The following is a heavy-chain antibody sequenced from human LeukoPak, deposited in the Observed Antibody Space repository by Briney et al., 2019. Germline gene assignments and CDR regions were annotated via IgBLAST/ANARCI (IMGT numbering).Heavy chain of an antibody. V-gene: IGHV7-4-1*02. Sequence: GASVKVSCKASGGTFSSYAISWVRQAPGQGLEWMGWINTNTGNPTYAQGFTGRFVFSLDTSVSTAYLQISSLKAEDTAVYYCARDRSYYGSGSYLCDAFDIWGQGTMVTVSS. CDR3: ARDRSYYGSGSYLCDAFDI. CDR2: INTNTGNP. J-gene: IGHJ3*02. D-gene: IGHD3-10*01. CDR1: GGTFSSYA.